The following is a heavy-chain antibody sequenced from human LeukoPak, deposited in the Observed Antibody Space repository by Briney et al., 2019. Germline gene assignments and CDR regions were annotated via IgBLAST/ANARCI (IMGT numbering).Heavy chain of an antibody. V-gene: IGHV4-59*08. Sequence: SETLSLTCTVSGGSISSYYWSWIRQPPGKGLEWIGYIYYSGSTNYNPSLKSRATISEDTSKNQFSLKLSSVTAADTAVYYCARRVMMSGTGVPDTWLDPWGQGILVTVS. CDR1: GGSISSYY. CDR2: IYYSGST. J-gene: IGHJ5*02. CDR3: ARRVMMSGTGVPDTWLDP. D-gene: IGHD1-26*01.